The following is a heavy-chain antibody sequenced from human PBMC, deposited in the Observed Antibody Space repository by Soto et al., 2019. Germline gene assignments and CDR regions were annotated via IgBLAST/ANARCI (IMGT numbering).Heavy chain of an antibody. CDR2: MSYDGTTK. D-gene: IGHD2-8*01. CDR3: AREVLRSRYSDY. J-gene: IGHJ4*02. Sequence: QVQLVESGGGVVQPGRSLRLSCAASGFIFSNYVMYWVRQAPGKGLEWVAFMSYDGTTKSYADSVKGRFTISRDNSQNTLYLQLNSLRPEATGVYYCAREVLRSRYSDYWGQGALVTVSS. CDR1: GFIFSNYV. V-gene: IGHV3-30-3*01.